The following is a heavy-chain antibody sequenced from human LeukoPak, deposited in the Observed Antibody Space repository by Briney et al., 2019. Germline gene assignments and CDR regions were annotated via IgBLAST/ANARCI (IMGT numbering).Heavy chain of an antibody. CDR3: AKGWMGFYFDF. J-gene: IGHJ4*02. Sequence: GGSLRLPCAASGFTFDHFAMHWVRQAPGKGLEWVSLISGDGADTYYADSVKGRFTVSRDNNKNSLYLQMNSLRTEDTALYYCAKGWMGFYFDFWGLGALVTVSS. CDR2: ISGDGADT. D-gene: IGHD2-2*03. V-gene: IGHV3-43*02. CDR1: GFTFDHFA.